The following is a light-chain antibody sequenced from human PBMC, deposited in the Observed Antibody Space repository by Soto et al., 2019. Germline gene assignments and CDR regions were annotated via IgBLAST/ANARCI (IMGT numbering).Light chain of an antibody. CDR2: DND. CDR1: SSNIGKNY. V-gene: IGLV1-51*01. J-gene: IGLJ3*02. Sequence: QSVLTQPPSVSAAPGQKVTISCSGSSSNIGKNYVSWYQHLPGTPPKVMIFDNDKRPSGIPDRFSGSASGTSATLVIAGLQPGDAAVYYCGTWDSSLNVGVFGGGTELTVL. CDR3: GTWDSSLNVGV.